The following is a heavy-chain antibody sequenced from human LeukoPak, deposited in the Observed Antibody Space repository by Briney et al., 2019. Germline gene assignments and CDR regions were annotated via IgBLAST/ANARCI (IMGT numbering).Heavy chain of an antibody. V-gene: IGHV3-23*01. D-gene: IGHD6-6*01. J-gene: IGHJ4*02. Sequence: GGSLRLSCAASGFTVSSNYMSWVRQAPGKGLEWVSAISGSGGSTYYADSVKGRFTISRDNSKNTLYLQMNSLRAEDTAVYYCAKVNRRGSSRYFDYWGQGTLVTVSS. CDR1: GFTVSSNY. CDR3: AKVNRRGSSRYFDY. CDR2: ISGSGGST.